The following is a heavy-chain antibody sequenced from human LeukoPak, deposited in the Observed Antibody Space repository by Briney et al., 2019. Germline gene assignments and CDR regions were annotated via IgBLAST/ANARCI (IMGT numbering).Heavy chain of an antibody. CDR3: ARDTHYYGSGSPAFDI. Sequence: PGGSLRLSCAASGFTFSTYGMHWVRQAPGKGLEWVSFIRYVGINKYYADSVKGRFTISRDNSKNSLYLQMNSLRAEDTALYFCARDTHYYGSGSPAFDIWGQGTMVTVSS. CDR1: GFTFSTYG. CDR2: IRYVGINK. J-gene: IGHJ3*02. D-gene: IGHD3-10*01. V-gene: IGHV3-30*02.